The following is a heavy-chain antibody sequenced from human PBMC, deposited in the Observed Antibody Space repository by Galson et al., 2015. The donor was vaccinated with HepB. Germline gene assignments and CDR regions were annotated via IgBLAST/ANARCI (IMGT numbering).Heavy chain of an antibody. CDR3: AKDIGAHFWTGYSKGDAFDI. D-gene: IGHD3/OR15-3a*01. V-gene: IGHV3-9*01. CDR2: ISWNSASI. Sequence: SLRLSCAASGFTFDDYAMHWVRQAPGMGLEWVSGISWNSASIGYADSVKGRFTISRDNAKNSLYLQMNSLSAEDTAFYYCAKDIGAHFWTGYSKGDAFDIWGQGTMVTVSS. J-gene: IGHJ3*02. CDR1: GFTFDDYA.